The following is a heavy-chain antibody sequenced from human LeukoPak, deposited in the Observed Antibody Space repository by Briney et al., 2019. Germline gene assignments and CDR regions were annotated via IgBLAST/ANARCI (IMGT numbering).Heavy chain of an antibody. J-gene: IGHJ4*02. D-gene: IGHD6-19*01. CDR3: AKDMGYNTGWTRFDY. CDR1: GFSFSNYA. V-gene: IGHV3-23*01. CDR2: ISGSGGST. Sequence: GGSLRLSCAASGFSFSNYAMSWVRQAPGKGLEWVSGISGSGGSTYYADSVKGRFTISRDNSKNTLYLQMNSLRGDDTAVSYCAKDMGYNTGWTRFDYWGQGTLVTVSS.